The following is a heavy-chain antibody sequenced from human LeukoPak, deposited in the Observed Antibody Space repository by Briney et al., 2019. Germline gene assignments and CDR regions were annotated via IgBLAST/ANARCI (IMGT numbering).Heavy chain of an antibody. D-gene: IGHD5-12*01. CDR3: ARGSGYDLRIVRY. V-gene: IGHV4-59*01. CDR1: GGSISSYH. J-gene: IGHJ4*02. Sequence: SETLSLTCTVSGGSISSYHWSWIRQPPGKGLEWIGYIYYSGSTNYNPSLKSRVTISVDTSKNQFSLKLSSVTAADTAVYYCARGSGYDLRIVRYWGQGTLVTVSS. CDR2: IYYSGST.